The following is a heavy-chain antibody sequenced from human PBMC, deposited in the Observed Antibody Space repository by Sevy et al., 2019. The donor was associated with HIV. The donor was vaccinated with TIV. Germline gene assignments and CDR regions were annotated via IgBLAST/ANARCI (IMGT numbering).Heavy chain of an antibody. CDR3: ARSENLDTAPIDS. CDR1: GASITGNY. J-gene: IGHJ4*02. D-gene: IGHD5-18*01. Sequence: SETLSLTCSVSGASITGNYWTWIRQPPGKGLEWIGYQFYSGSTNYNPSLKSRVTISLDTSRNQFSLRLSSVTAADTAVYYCARSENLDTAPIDSWGQGTLVTDSS. V-gene: IGHV4-59*12. CDR2: QFYSGST.